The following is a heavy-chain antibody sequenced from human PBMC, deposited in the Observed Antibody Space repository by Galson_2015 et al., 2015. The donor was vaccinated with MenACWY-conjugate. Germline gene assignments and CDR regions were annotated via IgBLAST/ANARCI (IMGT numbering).Heavy chain of an antibody. Sequence: LRLSCAASGFTFGSFGMHWVRRAPGKGLEWVAVISYDGSNMYYGDSVKGRFTISRDNSKNTLYLQMNSLRIEDTAVYYCASPDTSGWSKAFAIWGQGTMVTVSS. CDR3: ASPDTSGWSKAFAI. CDR2: ISYDGSNM. CDR1: GFTFGSFG. J-gene: IGHJ3*02. V-gene: IGHV3-30*03. D-gene: IGHD6-19*01.